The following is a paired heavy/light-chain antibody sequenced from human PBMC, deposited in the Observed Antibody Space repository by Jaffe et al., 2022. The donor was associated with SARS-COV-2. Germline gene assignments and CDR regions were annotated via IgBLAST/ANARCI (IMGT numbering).Light chain of an antibody. V-gene: IGKV3-15*01. CDR1: QSVSSN. CDR2: GAS. J-gene: IGKJ1*01. Sequence: EIVMTQSPATLSVSPGGRATLSCRASQSVSSNLAWYQQKPGQAPRLLIYGASTRATGVPARFSGSGSGTEFTLTISSLQSEDFAVYYCQQYDNWPRTFGRGTKVEIK. CDR3: QQYDNWPRT.
Heavy chain of an antibody. J-gene: IGHJ4*02. CDR1: GFTFSDFS. V-gene: IGHV3-48*02. CDR3: ASDRGWVRRSFDY. Sequence: EVQLVESGGGLVQPGGSLRLSCAASGFTFSDFSLNWVRQAPGGGLEWISYISSSSSTIHYADSVKGRFTISRNNARNSLYLQMNSLRDEDTAVYYCASDRGWVRRSFDYWGQGTLVTVSS. D-gene: IGHD6-19*01. CDR2: ISSSSSTI.